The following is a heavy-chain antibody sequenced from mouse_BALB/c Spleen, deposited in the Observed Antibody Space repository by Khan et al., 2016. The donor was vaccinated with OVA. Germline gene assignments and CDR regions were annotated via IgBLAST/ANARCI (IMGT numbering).Heavy chain of an antibody. D-gene: IGHD1-1*01. CDR2: IDPYNGGT. CDR3: ALISSYGSVFDC. CDR1: GYSFSDYN. J-gene: IGHJ2*01. V-gene: IGHV1S135*01. Sequence: VQLKQSGPELVKPGASVKVSCKASGYSFSDYNIFWVKQSLGKSLEWIGYIDPYNGGTNYNQKFKGEATLPVDKSSTTAFMHLNSLTSEDSAVYYCALISSYGSVFDCWGQGTTLTVSS.